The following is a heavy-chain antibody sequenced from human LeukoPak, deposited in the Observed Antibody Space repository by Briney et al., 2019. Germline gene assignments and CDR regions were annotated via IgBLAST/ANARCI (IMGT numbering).Heavy chain of an antibody. CDR1: AFTFSSYS. CDR2: ISSSGSYI. CDR3: AKDVRGELFSPYYFDY. Sequence: GGSLRLSCAASAFTFSSYSMNWVRQAPGKGLEWVSSISSSGSYIYYADSVKGRFTISRDNSKNTLYLQMNSLRAEDTAVYYCAKDVRGELFSPYYFDYWGQGTLVTVSS. V-gene: IGHV3-21*01. D-gene: IGHD3-10*01. J-gene: IGHJ4*02.